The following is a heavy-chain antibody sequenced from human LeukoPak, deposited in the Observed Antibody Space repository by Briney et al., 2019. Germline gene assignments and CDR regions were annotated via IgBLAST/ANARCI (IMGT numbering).Heavy chain of an antibody. CDR2: ISNNGGYT. CDR1: GFTFSSSA. CDR3: ARDIPKYGYGARADY. J-gene: IGHJ4*02. D-gene: IGHD5-18*01. V-gene: IGHV3-23*01. Sequence: TGGSLRLSCAASGFTFSSSAMSWVRQAPGKGLEWVSAISNNGGYTYYADSVQGRFTISRDNSKNTLYLQMNSLRAEDTAVYYCARDIPKYGYGARADYWGQGTLVTVSS.